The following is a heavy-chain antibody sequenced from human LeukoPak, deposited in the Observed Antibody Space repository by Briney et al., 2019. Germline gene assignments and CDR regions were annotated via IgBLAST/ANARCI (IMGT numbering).Heavy chain of an antibody. CDR1: GFTFSSYG. CDR2: ISYDGSNK. CDR3: ASADTAMELSVW. J-gene: IGHJ4*02. V-gene: IGHV3-30*03. D-gene: IGHD5-18*01. Sequence: PGRSLRLSCAASGFTFSSYGMHWVRQAPGKGLEWVAVISYDGSNKYYAASVKGRFTISRDNSKNTLYLQMNSLRTEDTAVYYCASADTAMELSVWWGQGTLVTVSS.